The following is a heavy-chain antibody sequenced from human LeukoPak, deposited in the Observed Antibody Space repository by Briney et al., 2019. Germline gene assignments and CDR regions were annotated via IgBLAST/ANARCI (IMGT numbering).Heavy chain of an antibody. CDR3: ASGAWATRLHS. J-gene: IGHJ4*02. V-gene: IGHV4-34*12. CDR2: VFDGKTT. Sequence: SETLSLTCAVYGESLNYYYWSRIRQSPEKGLEWIGEVFDGKTTNYNPSLKSRVTISAVTSSNQFSLNLKSVTAADTAVYYCASGAWATRLHSWAQGTLVIVSS. CDR1: GESLNYYY. D-gene: IGHD5-24*01.